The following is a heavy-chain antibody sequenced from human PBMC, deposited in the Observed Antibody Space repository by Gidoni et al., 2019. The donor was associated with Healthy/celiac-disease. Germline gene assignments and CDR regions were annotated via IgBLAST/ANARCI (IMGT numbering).Heavy chain of an antibody. CDR2: IKSKTDGGTT. V-gene: IGHV3-15*01. Sequence: EVQLVESGGGLVKPGGSLRLSCAASGFIFSNAWMSWVRQAPGKGLEWVGRIKSKTDGGTTDYAAPVKGRFTISRDDSKNTLYQQMNSLKTEDTAVYYCTTMEGEGILWRWGQGTLVTVSS. D-gene: IGHD2-21*01. CDR3: TTMEGEGILWR. CDR1: GFIFSNAW. J-gene: IGHJ4*02.